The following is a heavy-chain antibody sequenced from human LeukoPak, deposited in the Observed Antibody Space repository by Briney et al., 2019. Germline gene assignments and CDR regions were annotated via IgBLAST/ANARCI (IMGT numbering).Heavy chain of an antibody. D-gene: IGHD4-17*01. CDR3: ARSPLRQRGPGGYDY. Sequence: SVKVSCKASGGTFSSYAISWVRQAPGQGLEWMGGIIPIFGTANYAQKFQGRVTITADESTSTAYMELSNLRSEDTAVYYCARSPLRQRGPGGYDYWGQGTLVTVSS. CDR1: GGTFSSYA. CDR2: IIPIFGTA. J-gene: IGHJ4*02. V-gene: IGHV1-69*13.